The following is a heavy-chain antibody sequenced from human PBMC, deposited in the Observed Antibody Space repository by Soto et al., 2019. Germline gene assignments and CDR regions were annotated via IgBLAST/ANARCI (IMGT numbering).Heavy chain of an antibody. D-gene: IGHD2-2*01. CDR1: GFTVSSNY. J-gene: IGHJ6*03. CDR2: IYSGGST. CDR3: ARGFGVVVPAAPPPMDV. V-gene: IGHV3-66*01. Sequence: GGSLRLSCAASGFTVSSNYMSWVRQAPGKGLEWVSVIYSGGSTYYADSVKGRFTISRDNSKNTLYLQMNSLRAEDTAVYYCARGFGVVVPAAPPPMDVWGKGTTVTVSS.